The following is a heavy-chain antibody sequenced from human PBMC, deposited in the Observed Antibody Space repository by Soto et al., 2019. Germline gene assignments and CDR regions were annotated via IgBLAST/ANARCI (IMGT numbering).Heavy chain of an antibody. Sequence: SETLSLTCTVSGGSISSYYWSWIRQPPGKGLEWIGYIYYSGSTNYNPSLKSRVTISVDTSKNQFSLKLSSVTAADTAVYYCARVDWLRDAFDIWGQGTMVTVSS. V-gene: IGHV4-59*01. J-gene: IGHJ3*02. CDR1: GGSISSYY. D-gene: IGHD5-12*01. CDR3: ARVDWLRDAFDI. CDR2: IYYSGST.